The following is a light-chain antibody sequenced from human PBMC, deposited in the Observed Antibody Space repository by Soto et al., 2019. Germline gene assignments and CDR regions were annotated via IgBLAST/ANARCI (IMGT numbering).Light chain of an antibody. CDR2: GAS. CDR3: QQYGRSPPFT. Sequence: EIVFTQSPGTLSLSPGERATLSCRASQSVSSSYLAWYQQRPGQAPRLLMYGASSRATGIPDRFSGSGSGTDFTLTISRLEPEDFAVYYCQQYGRSPPFTFGQGTKVEIK. CDR1: QSVSSSY. V-gene: IGKV3-20*01. J-gene: IGKJ1*01.